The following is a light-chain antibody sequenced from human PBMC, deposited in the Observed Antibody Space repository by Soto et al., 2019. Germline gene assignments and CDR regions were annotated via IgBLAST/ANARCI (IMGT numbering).Light chain of an antibody. Sequence: EIVLTQSPGTLSLSPGERATLSCRASQSVSSTYLAWFQQKPGQAPRLLIYVASSRATGIPDRFSGSESGTDFTLTISRLEPEDFAVYYCQLYGNSRWTFGQGTKVEIK. V-gene: IGKV3-20*01. CDR2: VAS. CDR3: QLYGNSRWT. CDR1: QSVSSTY. J-gene: IGKJ1*01.